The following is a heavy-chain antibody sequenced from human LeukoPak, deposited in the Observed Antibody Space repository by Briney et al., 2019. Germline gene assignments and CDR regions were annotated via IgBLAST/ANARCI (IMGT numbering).Heavy chain of an antibody. J-gene: IGHJ4*02. CDR1: GYTFTGYY. Sequence: SCKASGYTFTGYYMHWVRQAPGKGLEWVAVIWYDGSNKYYADSVKGRFTISRDNSKNTLYLQMNSLRAEDTAVYYCARDWDYWGQGTLVTVSS. CDR3: ARDWDY. V-gene: IGHV3-33*01. CDR2: IWYDGSNK.